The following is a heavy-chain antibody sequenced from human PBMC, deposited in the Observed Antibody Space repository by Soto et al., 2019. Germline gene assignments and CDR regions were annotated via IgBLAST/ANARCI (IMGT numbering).Heavy chain of an antibody. V-gene: IGHV3-21*01. CDR2: ISSSSSYI. CDR3: ASAIQLWFDY. CDR1: GFTFSSYS. J-gene: IGHJ4*02. D-gene: IGHD5-18*01. Sequence: EVQLVESGGGLVKPGGSLRLSCAASGFTFSSYSMNWVRQAPGKGLEWVASISSSSSYIYYADSVKGRFTISRDNAKNSLYLQMNSLRAEDTAVYYCASAIQLWFDYWGQGTLVTVSS.